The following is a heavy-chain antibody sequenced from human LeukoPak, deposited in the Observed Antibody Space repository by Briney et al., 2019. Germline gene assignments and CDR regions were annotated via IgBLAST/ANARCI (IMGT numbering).Heavy chain of an antibody. Sequence: GGSLRLSRAASGFTFSNYGMHWVRQAPGKGLEWVSFIRFDGNNKYYADSVKARFTISRDNSKNTLFLQMNSLISEDPAVYYCAKDFLGDGNAFDIWGQGTMVPVSS. CDR3: AKDFLGDGNAFDI. CDR2: IRFDGNNK. CDR1: GFTFSNYG. D-gene: IGHD1-26*01. V-gene: IGHV3-30*02. J-gene: IGHJ3*02.